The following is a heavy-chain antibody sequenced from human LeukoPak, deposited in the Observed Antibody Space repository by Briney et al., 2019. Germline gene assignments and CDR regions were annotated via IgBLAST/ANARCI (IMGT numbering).Heavy chain of an antibody. CDR3: ARIAGWRFDP. CDR1: GFTFSSYG. V-gene: IGHV3-48*04. J-gene: IGHJ5*02. Sequence: PGGSLRLSCAASGFTFSSYGMHWVRQAPGKGLEWVSYISSSGSTIYYADSVKGRFTVSRDNAKNSLYLQMSSLRVEDTAVYYCARIAGWRFDPWGQGILVTVSS. D-gene: IGHD6-19*01. CDR2: ISSSGSTI.